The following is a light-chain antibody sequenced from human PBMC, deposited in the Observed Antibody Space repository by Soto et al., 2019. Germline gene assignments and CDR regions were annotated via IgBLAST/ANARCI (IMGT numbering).Light chain of an antibody. J-gene: IGLJ1*01. Sequence: SVLTQPPSASGTPGQRITISFSGSSSNIGDNPVNWYQQLPGAAPKLLIYINDQRPSGVPDRFSGSKSGTSASLAISGLQPEDEADYYCAAWDESLNALFGTGTKVTVL. CDR3: AAWDESLNAL. CDR1: SSNIGDNP. V-gene: IGLV1-44*01. CDR2: IND.